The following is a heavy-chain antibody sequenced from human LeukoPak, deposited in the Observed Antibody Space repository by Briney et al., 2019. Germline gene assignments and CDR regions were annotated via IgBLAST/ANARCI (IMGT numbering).Heavy chain of an antibody. CDR1: GFSFSSYA. CDR2: ISGSGGST. V-gene: IGHV3-23*01. CDR3: AKVDYDFGSCYSGSLDY. Sequence: GGSLSLSCAASGFSFSSYAMSWVRQAPGRGLEWVSAISGSGGSTYYADAVKGRFTISRDNSKNTLYLQMNSLRAEDTAVYYCAKVDYDFGSCYSGSLDYWGQGTLVTVSS. D-gene: IGHD3-3*01. J-gene: IGHJ4*02.